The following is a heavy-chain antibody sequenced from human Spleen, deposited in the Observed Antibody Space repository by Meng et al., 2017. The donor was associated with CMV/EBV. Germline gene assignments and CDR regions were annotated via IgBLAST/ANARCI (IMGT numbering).Heavy chain of an antibody. CDR3: ARDPRPSPGARPPYYYGMDV. CDR1: GFTFSRNT. V-gene: IGHV3-66*02. CDR2: IYSGGST. D-gene: IGHD1-26*01. J-gene: IGHJ6*02. Sequence: LSLTCAASGFTFSRNTMSWVRQAPGKGLEWVSVIYSGGSTYYADSVKGRFTISRDNSKNTLYLQMNSLRPEDTAVYYCARDPRPSPGARPPYYYGMDVWGQGTTVTVSS.